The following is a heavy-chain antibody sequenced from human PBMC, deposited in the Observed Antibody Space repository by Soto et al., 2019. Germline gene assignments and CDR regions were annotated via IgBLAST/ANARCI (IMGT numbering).Heavy chain of an antibody. CDR3: AKEFSVDIVATIYYGMDV. Sequence: GGSLRLSCAASGFTFSSYAMSWVRQAPGKGLEWVSAIRGSGGSTYYADSMKGGLTISRDNTKNTLYLQMNSVRAEDTAAYYCAKEFSVDIVATIYYGMDVWGQGTTVTVSS. J-gene: IGHJ6*02. D-gene: IGHD5-12*01. CDR2: IRGSGGST. V-gene: IGHV3-23*01. CDR1: GFTFSSYA.